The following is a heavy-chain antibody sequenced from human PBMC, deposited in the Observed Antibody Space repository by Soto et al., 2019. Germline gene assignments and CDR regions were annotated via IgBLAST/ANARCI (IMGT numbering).Heavy chain of an antibody. V-gene: IGHV3-33*01. CDR3: AREGADIVVVVDAIFYYSMDV. J-gene: IGHJ6*02. D-gene: IGHD2-15*01. CDR1: GFTFSSYG. CDR2: IWYDGSNK. Sequence: QVQLVESGGGVVQPGRSLRLSCAASGFTFSSYGMHWVRQAPGKGLEWVAVIWYDGSNKYYADSVKGRFTISRDNSKSTMDLRINNDRYEDTAVYYCAREGADIVVVVDAIFYYSMDVWGHETTVTVS.